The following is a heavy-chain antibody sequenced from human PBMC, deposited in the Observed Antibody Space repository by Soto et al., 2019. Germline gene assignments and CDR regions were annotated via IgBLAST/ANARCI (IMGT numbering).Heavy chain of an antibody. D-gene: IGHD4-17*01. J-gene: IGHJ5*02. Sequence: QVQLVQSGAEVKKPGSSVKVSCKASGGTFSSYTISWVRQAPGQGLEWMGRIIPILGIANYAQKFQGRVTITADKPTNTAYMELSSLRSEDTAVYYCASMAPHPDYQPNWFDPWGQGTLVTVSS. CDR1: GGTFSSYT. CDR3: ASMAPHPDYQPNWFDP. V-gene: IGHV1-69*02. CDR2: IIPILGIA.